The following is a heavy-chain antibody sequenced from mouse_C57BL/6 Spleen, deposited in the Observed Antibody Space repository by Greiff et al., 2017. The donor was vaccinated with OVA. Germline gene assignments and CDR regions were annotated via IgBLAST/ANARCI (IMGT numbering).Heavy chain of an antibody. J-gene: IGHJ2*01. D-gene: IGHD1-1*01. CDR1: GFTFSDYY. V-gene: IGHV5-16*01. Sequence: EVKLMESEGGLVQPGSSMKLSCTASGFTFSDYYMAWVRQVPEKGLEWVANINYDGSSTYYLDSLKSRFIISRDNAKNILYLQMSSLKSEGTSTYYCAIDRATGYFDYWGQGTTLTVSS. CDR2: INYDGSST. CDR3: AIDRATGYFDY.